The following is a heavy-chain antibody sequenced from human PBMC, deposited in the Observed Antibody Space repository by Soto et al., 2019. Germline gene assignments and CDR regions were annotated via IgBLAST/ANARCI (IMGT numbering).Heavy chain of an antibody. CDR3: AISDGGWQQLVGDDGMDV. Sequence: QLQLQESGPGLVKPSETLSLTCTVSGGSISSSSYYWGWIRQPPGKGLEWIGSIYYSGSTYYNPSLKSRVTISVDTSKNQFSLKLSSVTAADTAVYYCAISDGGWQQLVGDDGMDVWGQGTTVTVSS. CDR1: GGSISSSSYY. J-gene: IGHJ6*02. V-gene: IGHV4-39*01. D-gene: IGHD6-13*01. CDR2: IYYSGST.